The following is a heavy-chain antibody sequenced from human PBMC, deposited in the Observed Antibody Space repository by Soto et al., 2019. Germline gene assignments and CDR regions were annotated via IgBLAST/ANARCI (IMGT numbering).Heavy chain of an antibody. CDR1: GGSISSSSYY. CDR3: ARLIGSSGYDY. V-gene: IGHV4-39*01. D-gene: IGHD3-22*01. CDR2: IYYSGSP. J-gene: IGHJ4*02. Sequence: QLQLQESGPGLVKPSETLSLTCTVSGGSISSSSYYWGWIRQPPGKGLEWIGSIYYSGSPYYNPSLKSRVTISVDTSKNQFSLKLSSVTAADTAVYYCARLIGSSGYDYWGQGTLVTVSS.